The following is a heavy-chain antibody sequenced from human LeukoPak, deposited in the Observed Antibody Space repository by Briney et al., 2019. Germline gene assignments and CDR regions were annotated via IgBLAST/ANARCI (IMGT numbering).Heavy chain of an antibody. CDR2: KNPNSGNT. D-gene: IGHD3-3*01. Sequence: ASVKVSCKASGYTFTSYDINWVRQATGQGLEWMGWKNPNSGNTGYAQKFQGRVTITRNTSISTAYMELSSLRSEDTAVYYCARASYYDFWSGYYEGYYFDYWGQGTLVTVSS. J-gene: IGHJ4*02. CDR1: GYTFTSYD. CDR3: ARASYYDFWSGYYEGYYFDY. V-gene: IGHV1-8*03.